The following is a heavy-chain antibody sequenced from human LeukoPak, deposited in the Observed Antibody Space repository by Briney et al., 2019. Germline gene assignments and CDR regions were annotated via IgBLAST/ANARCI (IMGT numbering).Heavy chain of an antibody. CDR3: AKDGQVVVVPAATFDP. Sequence: RPGGSLRLSCAASGFTFSSYAMHWVRQAPGKGLEWVAVISYDGSNKYYADSVKGRFTISRDNSKNTLYLQMNSLRAEDTAVYYCAKDGQVVVVPAATFDPWGRGTLVTVSS. V-gene: IGHV3-30-3*01. CDR2: ISYDGSNK. J-gene: IGHJ5*02. CDR1: GFTFSSYA. D-gene: IGHD2-2*01.